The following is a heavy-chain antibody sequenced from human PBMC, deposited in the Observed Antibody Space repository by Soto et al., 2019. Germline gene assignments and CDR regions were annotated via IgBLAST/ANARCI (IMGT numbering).Heavy chain of an antibody. CDR2: VNHSGTT. D-gene: IGHD2-2*01. CDR1: GGSFSAYY. CDR3: ARGIGYCSSINCYSSRRLRFDS. Sequence: SETLSLTCAVYGGSFSAYYWTWIRQSPENGLEWIGEVNHSGTTYYNPSLKTRVTISVHTPKNQFSLKMSSVTAADTAVYYCARGIGYCSSINCYSSRRLRFDSWGQGTLVTVSS. V-gene: IGHV4-34*01. J-gene: IGHJ4*02.